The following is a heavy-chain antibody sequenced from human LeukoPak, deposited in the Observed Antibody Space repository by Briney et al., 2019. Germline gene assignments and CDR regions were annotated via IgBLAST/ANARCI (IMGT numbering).Heavy chain of an antibody. D-gene: IGHD5-24*01. J-gene: IGHJ4*02. CDR2: ISSSSSYI. CDR3: ASGRDGYKFGGY. V-gene: IGHV3-21*01. Sequence: GWSLRLSCAASGFTFSSYSMNWVRLAPGKGLEWVSSISSSSSYIYYADSVKGRFTISRDNANNSLYLQMNSLRAEDTAVYYCASGRDGYKFGGYWGQGTLVTVSS. CDR1: GFTFSSYS.